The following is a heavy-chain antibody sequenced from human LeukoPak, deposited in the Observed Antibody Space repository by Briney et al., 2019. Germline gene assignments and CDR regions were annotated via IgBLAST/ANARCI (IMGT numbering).Heavy chain of an antibody. D-gene: IGHD2-2*01. CDR1: GYTFTGYY. V-gene: IGHV1-2*02. CDR2: INPNSGGT. Sequence: ASVKVSCKASGYTFTGYYMHWVRQAPGQGLEWMGWINPNSGGTNYAQKFQGRVTMTRDTSISTAYMELSRLRSDDTAVYYCARDRSGGVVVPAANWFDPWGQGTLVTVSS. J-gene: IGHJ5*02. CDR3: ARDRSGGVVVPAANWFDP.